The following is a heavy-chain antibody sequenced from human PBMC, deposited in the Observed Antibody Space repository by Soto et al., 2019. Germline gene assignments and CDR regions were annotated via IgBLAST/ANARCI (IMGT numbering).Heavy chain of an antibody. Sequence: ASVKVSCKASGYTFTGHDIHWVRQAPEQGPEWMGEIGPESGVTRYAQKFQGRVTMTRDMSITTVYMELNNLSPDDTAVYYCGRGRSGQIVVFYWGQGTPVTVSS. CDR1: GYTFTGHD. CDR3: GRGRSGQIVVFY. CDR2: IGPESGVT. D-gene: IGHD5-12*01. V-gene: IGHV1-2*02. J-gene: IGHJ4*02.